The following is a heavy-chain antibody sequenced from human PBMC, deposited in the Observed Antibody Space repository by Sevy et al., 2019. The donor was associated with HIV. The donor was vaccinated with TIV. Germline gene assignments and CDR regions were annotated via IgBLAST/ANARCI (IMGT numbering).Heavy chain of an antibody. V-gene: IGHV1-18*01. CDR2: ISDYNGYT. J-gene: IGHJ6*02. CDR3: ARERYYYRSGTYRPPNSYGMDV. CDR1: GYTFSSYG. Sequence: ASVKVSCKASGYTFSSYGISWVRQAPGQGLEWMGWISDYNGYTNYAHKFQGRVTMGTEKSTRTAYMELVSLRSYDTAVYFCARERYYYRSGTYRPPNSYGMDVWGQGTAVTVSS. D-gene: IGHD3-10*01.